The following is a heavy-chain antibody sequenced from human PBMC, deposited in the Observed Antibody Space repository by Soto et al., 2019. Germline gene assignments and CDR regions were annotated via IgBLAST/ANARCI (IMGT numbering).Heavy chain of an antibody. D-gene: IGHD2-2*01. J-gene: IGHJ6*02. CDR3: ARGAEYQVLSRDYFYGMDV. V-gene: IGHV3-30*03. CDR1: TFTLSTDG. CDR2: ISYDGNNK. Sequence: QVQLVESGGGVVQPGRSLRLSCAASTFTLSTDGMHWVRQAPGKGLEWVAVISYDGNNKYYADSVKGRFTISRDNSRNTLSLQMNSLTTEDTAVYYCARGAEYQVLSRDYFYGMDVWGQGIMVTVSS.